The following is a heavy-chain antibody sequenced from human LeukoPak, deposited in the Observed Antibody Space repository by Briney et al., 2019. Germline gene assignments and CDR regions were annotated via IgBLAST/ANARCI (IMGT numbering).Heavy chain of an antibody. CDR2: ISGSGGST. J-gene: IGHJ4*02. CDR1: GFTFSSYA. V-gene: IGHV3-23*01. D-gene: IGHD2-2*02. Sequence: GGSLRLSCAASGFTFSSYAMSWVRQAPGKGLEWVSAISGSGGSTYYADSVKGRFTISRDNSKNTLYLQMTSLRAEDTAVYHCAKGDCSSTSCYRGLRFLEWLSPAYFDFWGQGTLVTVSS. CDR3: AKGDCSSTSCYRGLRFLEWLSPAYFDF.